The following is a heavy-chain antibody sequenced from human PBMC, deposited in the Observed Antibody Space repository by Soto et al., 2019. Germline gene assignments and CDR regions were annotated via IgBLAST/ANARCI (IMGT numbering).Heavy chain of an antibody. Sequence: QVQLVQSGAEVKKPGASVKVSCKASGYTFINYGISWVRQAPGQGLEWMGWISHYRGNTNYAQKFHGRVTMTSHTSTTTAYMELRSLRSEDTGVYYSAIRIGPSVNYSMDVWAQGTTVTVS. J-gene: IGHJ6*02. CDR2: ISHYRGNT. CDR1: GYTFINYG. V-gene: IGHV1-18*01. CDR3: AIRIGPSVNYSMDV.